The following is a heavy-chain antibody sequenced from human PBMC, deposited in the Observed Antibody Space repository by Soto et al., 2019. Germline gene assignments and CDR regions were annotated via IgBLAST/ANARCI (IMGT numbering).Heavy chain of an antibody. V-gene: IGHV3-23*01. CDR2: ISDGGGST. D-gene: IGHD6-13*01. CDR1: GFTFSSYG. J-gene: IGHJ5*02. Sequence: EVQLLESGGGLVQPGGSLRVSCAASGFTFSSYGMSWVRQAPGKGLEWVSVISDGGGSTFYADSVKGRFTISRDNSKNTLYLQMNGLRADDTAVYYCAKDRGSSLYHWFDPWGQGTLVTVSS. CDR3: AKDRGSSLYHWFDP.